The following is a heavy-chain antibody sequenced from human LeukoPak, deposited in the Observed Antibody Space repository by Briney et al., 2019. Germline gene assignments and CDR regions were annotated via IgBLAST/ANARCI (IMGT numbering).Heavy chain of an antibody. CDR1: GYTFTSFD. CDR3: ARGGYLGFNWFFDL. D-gene: IGHD6-13*01. J-gene: IGHJ2*01. V-gene: IGHV1-8*01. CDR2: MNPNSGNT. Sequence: ASVKVSCKASGYTFTSFDINWVRQATGQGLEWMGWMNPNSGNTGYAQKFQGRVTMTRNTSISTAYMELSSLTSEDTAVYYCARGGYLGFNWFFDLWGRGTLVTVSS.